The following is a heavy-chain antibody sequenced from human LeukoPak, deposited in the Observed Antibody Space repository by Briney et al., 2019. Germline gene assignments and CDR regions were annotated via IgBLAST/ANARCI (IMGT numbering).Heavy chain of an antibody. V-gene: IGHV1-46*01. CDR2: IKVSGGRT. CDR3: AREPPESYYFDY. J-gene: IGHJ4*02. CDR1: GYTFSDFY. Sequence: ASVKASCKASGYTFSDFYVHWVRQAPGQGLEWMGIIKVSGGRTEYAQKFQGRVTMTRDISTSTVYMELNNLRSEDTAVYYCAREPPESYYFDYWGQGTLVTVSS.